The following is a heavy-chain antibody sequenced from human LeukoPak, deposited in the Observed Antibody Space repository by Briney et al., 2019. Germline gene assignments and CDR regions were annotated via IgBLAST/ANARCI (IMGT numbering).Heavy chain of an antibody. J-gene: IGHJ6*02. CDR1: GFTFSNYW. CDR3: AKDYYGMDV. Sequence: PGGSLRLSCAASGFTFSNYWMHWVRQAPGQGLVWVSRINMDGSRTNYADSVKGRFTVSRDNAKNTLYLQMDSLRAEDTAVYYCAKDYYGMDVWGQGTTVTVSS. CDR2: INMDGSRT. V-gene: IGHV3-74*01.